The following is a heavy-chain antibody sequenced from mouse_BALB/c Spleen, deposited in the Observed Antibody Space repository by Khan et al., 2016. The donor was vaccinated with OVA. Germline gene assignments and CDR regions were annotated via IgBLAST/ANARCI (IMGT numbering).Heavy chain of an antibody. CDR3: AKGVWSYYFALDY. CDR1: GFSLTDYG. J-gene: IGHJ4*01. Sequence: VQLQESGPGLVAPSQNLSITCTVSGFSLTDYGVSWIRQPPGKGLEWVGVIWGGGTTYYNSALKSRLSISKDNSKSQVFLKMNSLQTDDTAMYYCAKGVWSYYFALDYWGQGTSVTVSS. CDR2: IWGGGTT. V-gene: IGHV2-6-5*01. D-gene: IGHD2-10*02.